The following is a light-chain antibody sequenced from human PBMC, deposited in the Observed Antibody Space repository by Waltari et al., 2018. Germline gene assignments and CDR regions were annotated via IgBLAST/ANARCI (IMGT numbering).Light chain of an antibody. CDR1: QSVSSY. CDR3: QQRSNWPHT. J-gene: IGKJ2*01. Sequence: EIVLTQSPATLSLYPGERATLSCRARQSVSSYLAWYQQKPGQAPRLLIYDASNRATGIPARFSGSGSGTDFTLTISSLEPEDFAVYYCQQRSNWPHTFGQGTKLEIK. V-gene: IGKV3-11*01. CDR2: DAS.